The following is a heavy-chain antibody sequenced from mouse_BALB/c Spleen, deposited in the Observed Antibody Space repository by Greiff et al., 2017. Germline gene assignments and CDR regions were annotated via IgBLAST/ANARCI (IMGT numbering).Heavy chain of an antibody. J-gene: IGHJ2*01. CDR2: INPGSGGT. Sequence: QVQLQQSGAELVRPGTSVKVSCKASGYAFTNYLIEWVKQRPGQGLEWIGVINPGSGGTNYNEKFKGKATLTADKSSSTAYMQLSSLTSDDSAVYFCAREGVYYGSCVDYWGQGTTLTVSS. V-gene: IGHV1-54*01. D-gene: IGHD1-1*01. CDR3: AREGVYYGSCVDY. CDR1: GYAFTNYL.